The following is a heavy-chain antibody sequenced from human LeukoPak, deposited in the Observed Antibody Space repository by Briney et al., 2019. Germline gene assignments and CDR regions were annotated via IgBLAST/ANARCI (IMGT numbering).Heavy chain of an antibody. Sequence: GGSLRLSCAASGFAFSSYSMNWVRQAPGKGLEWVAVISYDGSNKYYADSVKGRFTISRDNSKNTLYLQMNSLRAEDTAVYYCARGTPSSSGWLYYGMDVWGQGTTVTVSS. D-gene: IGHD6-19*01. CDR3: ARGTPSSSGWLYYGMDV. V-gene: IGHV3-30*03. J-gene: IGHJ6*02. CDR1: GFAFSSYS. CDR2: ISYDGSNK.